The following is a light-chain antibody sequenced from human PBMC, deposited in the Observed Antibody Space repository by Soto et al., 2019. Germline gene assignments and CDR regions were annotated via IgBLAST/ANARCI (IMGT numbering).Light chain of an antibody. J-gene: IGKJ1*01. CDR1: QSISSY. Sequence: DIQITQSPSSLSASVGDRVTITCRASQSISSYLNWYQQKPGKAPKLLIYAASSLQSGVPSRFSGSGSGTDFTLTISSLQPEDFATYYCQQSYSTPRKCGQGTKVAIK. V-gene: IGKV1-39*01. CDR3: QQSYSTPRK. CDR2: AAS.